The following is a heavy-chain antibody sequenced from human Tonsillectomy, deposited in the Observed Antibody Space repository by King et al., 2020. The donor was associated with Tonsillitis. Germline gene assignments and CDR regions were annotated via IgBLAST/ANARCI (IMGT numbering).Heavy chain of an antibody. D-gene: IGHD4-17*01. CDR3: AKWRTMTKGFDY. CDR1: GFTFSSYA. Sequence: VQLVESGGGLVQPGGSLRLSCAASGFTFSSYAMSWVRQAQGKGLEWVSVISGSGGSTYYADSVKGRFTISRDNSKNTLYLQMNSLRAEDTAVYYCAKWRTMTKGFDYRGQGALVTDSS. CDR2: ISGSGGST. V-gene: IGHV3-23*04. J-gene: IGHJ4*02.